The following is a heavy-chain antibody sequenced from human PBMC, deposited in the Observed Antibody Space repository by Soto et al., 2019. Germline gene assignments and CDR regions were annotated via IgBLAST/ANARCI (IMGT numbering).Heavy chain of an antibody. J-gene: IGHJ3*02. Sequence: SETLSLTCTVSGGSISSGGYFWSWIRQHPGKGLEWIGYIYYSGSTYYNPSLKSRVTISVDTSKNQFSLKLSSVTAADTAVYYCATFKRGTGTRGGAFDIWGPAPMVSVS. V-gene: IGHV4-31*03. CDR1: GGSISSGGYF. D-gene: IGHD4-17*01. CDR3: ATFKRGTGTRGGAFDI. CDR2: IYYSGST.